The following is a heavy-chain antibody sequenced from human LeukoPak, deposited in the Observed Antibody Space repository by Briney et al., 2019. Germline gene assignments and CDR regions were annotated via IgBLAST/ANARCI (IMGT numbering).Heavy chain of an antibody. V-gene: IGHV1-2*02. Sequence: GASVKVSCKASGYTFTGYYMHWVRQAPGQGLEWMGWINPNSGGTNYAQKFQGRVTMTRDTSISTAYMELSSLRSEDTAVYYCARGAPYGDYYRYYFDYWGQGTLVTVSS. CDR3: ARGAPYGDYYRYYFDY. CDR1: GYTFTGYY. D-gene: IGHD4-17*01. J-gene: IGHJ4*02. CDR2: INPNSGGT.